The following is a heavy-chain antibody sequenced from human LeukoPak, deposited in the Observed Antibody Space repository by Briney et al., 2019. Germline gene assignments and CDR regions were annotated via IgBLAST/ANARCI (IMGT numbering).Heavy chain of an antibody. D-gene: IGHD3-10*01. CDR1: GFTFSSYA. V-gene: IGHV3-23*01. CDR2: ISGSGGST. CDR3: AKDRTMVRGVTFDY. J-gene: IGHJ4*02. Sequence: GGSLRLSCAASGFTFSSYAMSWVRQAPGKGPEWVSAISGSGGSTYYADSVKGRFTISRDNSKNTLYLQMNSLRAEDTAVYYCAKDRTMVRGVTFDYWGQGTLVTVSS.